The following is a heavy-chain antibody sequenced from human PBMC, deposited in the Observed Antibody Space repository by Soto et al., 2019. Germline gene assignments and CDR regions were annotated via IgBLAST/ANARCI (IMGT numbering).Heavy chain of an antibody. V-gene: IGHV1-69*13. CDR3: ATITREDILTGYSTTYYYGMEV. CDR1: GGTFSSYA. CDR2: IIPIFGTS. J-gene: IGHJ6*02. D-gene: IGHD3-9*01. Sequence: SVNVSCKASGGTFSSYAISWVRQAPGQGLEWMGGIIPIFGTSNYAQKFQGRVTITADESTSTAYMGLSSLRSEDTAVYYCATITREDILTGYSTTYYYGMEVWGHENTV.